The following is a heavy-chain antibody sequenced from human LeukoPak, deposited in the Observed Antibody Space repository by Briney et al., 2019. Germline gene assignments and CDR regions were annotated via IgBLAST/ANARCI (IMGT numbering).Heavy chain of an antibody. J-gene: IGHJ4*02. D-gene: IGHD2-2*01. V-gene: IGHV3-23*01. Sequence: GGSLRLSCVASGFTFRTYAMSCVRQAPGKGQEWVSGISDSGGTTYYVDSVKGRFTISRDNSKNTLYLQINSLRAEDMALYYCAKSSDGSTSFDQWGQGTLVTVSS. CDR2: ISDSGGTT. CDR3: AKSSDGSTSFDQ. CDR1: GFTFRTYA.